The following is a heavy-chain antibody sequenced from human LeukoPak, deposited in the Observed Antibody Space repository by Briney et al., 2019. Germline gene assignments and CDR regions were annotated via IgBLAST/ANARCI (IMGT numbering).Heavy chain of an antibody. V-gene: IGHV3-7*01. CDR2: IKQDESEK. Sequence: GGSLRLSCVASGFTFRNYWMSWVRQAPGKGLEWVANIKQDESEKYYVDSVKGRFTISRDNAKNSVFLQMNSLRAEDTAIYYCARETDYYGPGSYFIDYWGQGTLVTVSS. D-gene: IGHD3-10*01. J-gene: IGHJ4*02. CDR1: GFTFRNYW. CDR3: ARETDYYGPGSYFIDY.